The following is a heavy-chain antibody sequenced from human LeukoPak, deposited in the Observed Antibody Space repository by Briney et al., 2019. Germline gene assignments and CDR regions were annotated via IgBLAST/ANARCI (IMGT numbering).Heavy chain of an antibody. Sequence: ASVKVSCKASGYTFTGYYMHWVQQAPGQGLEWMGWINPNSGGTNYAQKFQGWVTMTRDTSIRTAYMELRRLRSDDTAVYYCARGPLRNWFDPWGQGTLVTVSS. J-gene: IGHJ5*02. V-gene: IGHV1-2*04. CDR2: INPNSGGT. CDR3: ARGPLRNWFDP. CDR1: GYTFTGYY.